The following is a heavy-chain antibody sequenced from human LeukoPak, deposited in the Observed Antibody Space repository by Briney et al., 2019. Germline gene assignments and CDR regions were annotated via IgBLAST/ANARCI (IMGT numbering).Heavy chain of an antibody. Sequence: GSLSLSCAASGFTFSSYAMSWVRQAPGKGLEWVSAISGSGGSTYYADSVKGRFTISRDNSKNTLYLQMNSLRAEDTAVYYCAKGGIGIVVVPAAMALDYWGQGTLVTVSS. CDR2: ISGSGGST. CDR1: GFTFSSYA. D-gene: IGHD2-2*01. V-gene: IGHV3-23*01. J-gene: IGHJ4*02. CDR3: AKGGIGIVVVPAAMALDY.